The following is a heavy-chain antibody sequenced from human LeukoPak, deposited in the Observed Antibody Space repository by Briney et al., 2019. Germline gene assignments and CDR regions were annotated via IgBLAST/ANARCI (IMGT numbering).Heavy chain of an antibody. CDR2: IYYRGST. CDR1: GGSISSSSYY. V-gene: IGHV4-39*07. CDR3: AGGYSYGYDY. J-gene: IGHJ4*02. D-gene: IGHD5-18*01. Sequence: SETLSFTCTVSGGSISSSSYYWGWIRQPPGRGLEWIGSIYYRGSTYYNPSLNSRRPISVDTSKNQFSLKLSSVAAADTAVYYCAGGYSYGYDYWGQGTLVTVSS.